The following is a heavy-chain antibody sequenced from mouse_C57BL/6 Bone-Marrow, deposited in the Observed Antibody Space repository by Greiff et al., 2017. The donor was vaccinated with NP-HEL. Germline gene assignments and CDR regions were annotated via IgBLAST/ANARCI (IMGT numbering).Heavy chain of an antibody. CDR2: IYPGDGDT. CDR3: ARIYYGNPAWFAY. V-gene: IGHV1-80*01. Sequence: QVQLQQSGAELVKPGASVKISCKASGYAFSSYWMNWVKQRPGKGLEWIGQIYPGDGDTNYNGKFKGKATLTADKSSSTAYMQLSSLTSEDSAVYFCARIYYGNPAWFAYGGQGTLVTVSA. CDR1: GYAFSSYW. J-gene: IGHJ3*01. D-gene: IGHD2-1*01.